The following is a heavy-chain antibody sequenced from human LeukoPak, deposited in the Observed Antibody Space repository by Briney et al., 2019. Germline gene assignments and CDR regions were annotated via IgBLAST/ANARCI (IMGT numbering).Heavy chain of an antibody. D-gene: IGHD5-18*01. J-gene: IGHJ5*02. CDR2: VYYTGAP. Sequence: SDTLTLTCTVSGGPLGDYYWSWVRQTPGKGLEWIGFVYYTGAPKYHPSLKSRITNSLDTSQNQFSLHLNSVDAADTAVYFCARCGNSYGTGYQFDPWSQGTRVPVSS. V-gene: IGHV4-59*07. CDR1: GGPLGDYY. CDR3: ARCGNSYGTGYQFDP.